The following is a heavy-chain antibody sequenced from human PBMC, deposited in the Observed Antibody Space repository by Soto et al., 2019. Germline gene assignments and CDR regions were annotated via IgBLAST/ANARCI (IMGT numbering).Heavy chain of an antibody. CDR3: ARAALNNWFDP. V-gene: IGHV4-59*01. CDR2: IYYSGST. Sequence: PSETLSLTCTVSGGSISSYYWSWIRQPPGKGLEWIGYIYYSGSTNYNPSLKSRVTISVDTSKNQFSLKLSSVTAADTAVYYCARAALNNWFDPWGEGTLVTVSS. J-gene: IGHJ5*02. CDR1: GGSISSYY.